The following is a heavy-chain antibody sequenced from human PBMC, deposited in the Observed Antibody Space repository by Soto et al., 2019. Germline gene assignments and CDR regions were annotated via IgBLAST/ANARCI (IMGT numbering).Heavy chain of an antibody. D-gene: IGHD3-16*01. CDR2: ISSSSSYI. CDR1: GFTFGSYS. CDR3: ARDSYGWGFDY. J-gene: IGHJ4*02. Sequence: EVQLVESGGGLVKPGGSLRLSCAASGFTFGSYSMNWVRQAPGKGLEWVSSISSSSSYIYYADSVKGRFTISRDNAKNSLSLQMNSLRAEDTAVYYCARDSYGWGFDYWGQGTLVTVSS. V-gene: IGHV3-21*01.